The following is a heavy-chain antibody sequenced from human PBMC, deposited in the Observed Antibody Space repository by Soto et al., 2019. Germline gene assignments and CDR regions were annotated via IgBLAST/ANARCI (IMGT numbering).Heavy chain of an antibody. J-gene: IGHJ4*02. CDR3: TTEYPYRGATRI. D-gene: IGHD1-26*01. CDR1: GFTFSKAR. Sequence: GGTLRLSCAASGFTFSKARMNWVRQAPRKGLEWVGRIKSKTDSRTTDYAAPVKGRFTISRDDSKNTLYLQMNSLKTEDTAVYYCTTEYPYRGATRIWGQGTLVTVSS. V-gene: IGHV3-15*07. CDR2: IKSKTDSRTT.